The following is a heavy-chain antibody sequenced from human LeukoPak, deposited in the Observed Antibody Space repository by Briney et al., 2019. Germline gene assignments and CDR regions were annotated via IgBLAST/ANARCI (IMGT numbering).Heavy chain of an antibody. CDR1: GYSFASYA. J-gene: IGHJ1*01. V-gene: IGHV1-3*01. D-gene: IGHD4-17*01. CDR3: ARITTMTLPDY. CDR2: INAGTGDT. Sequence: EASVTVSCTASGYSFASYAMHWVRQAPGQRLEWMGWINAGTGDTKYSQKSQGRVIITRDTSASTAYMELSSLRSEDTAVYYCARITTMTLPDYWGQGTLVTVSS.